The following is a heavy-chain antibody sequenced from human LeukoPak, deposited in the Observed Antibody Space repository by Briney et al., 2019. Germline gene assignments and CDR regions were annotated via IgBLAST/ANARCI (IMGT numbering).Heavy chain of an antibody. CDR3: TRGGATNHHVFDS. CDR2: VGAAGDT. CDR1: GFTFSRYH. D-gene: IGHD1-26*01. V-gene: IGHV3-13*01. Sequence: GESLRLSCAASGFTFSRYHMHWVRQVTGKGLEWVSSVGAAGDTYYPDSVKGRFTVSRDSAKGSLYLQMNSLRTEDTAVYYCTRGGATNHHVFDSWGQGTLVTVSS. J-gene: IGHJ4*02.